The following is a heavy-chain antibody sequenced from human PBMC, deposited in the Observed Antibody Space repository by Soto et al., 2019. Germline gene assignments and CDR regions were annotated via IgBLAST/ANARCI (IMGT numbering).Heavy chain of an antibody. V-gene: IGHV3-73*01. CDR2: IRSKSNNYAT. CDR3: TRHRRDFDY. J-gene: IGHJ4*02. CDR1: GFSFSGSA. Sequence: PGGSLRLSCAASGFSFSGSAMHWVRLASGKGLEWVGSIRSKSNNYATAYGPSMRGRFIISREDSTNTAYLQMDGLKAEDTGVYYCTRHRRDFDYWGQGTLVT.